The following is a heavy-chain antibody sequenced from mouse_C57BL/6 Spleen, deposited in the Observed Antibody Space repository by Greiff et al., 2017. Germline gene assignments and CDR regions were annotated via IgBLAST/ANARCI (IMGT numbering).Heavy chain of an antibody. CDR3: ARDGDYHGGFAY. CDR2: ISDVGSYT. Sequence: EVKLVESGGGLVKPGGSLKLSCAASGFTFSSYAMSWVRQTPEKRLEWVATISDVGSYTYYPDNVKGRFTISRDNAKNNLDLQMSHLKSEDTAMYYCARDGDYHGGFAYWGQGTTLTVSS. CDR1: GFTFSSYA. V-gene: IGHV5-4*01. J-gene: IGHJ2*01. D-gene: IGHD1-1*01.